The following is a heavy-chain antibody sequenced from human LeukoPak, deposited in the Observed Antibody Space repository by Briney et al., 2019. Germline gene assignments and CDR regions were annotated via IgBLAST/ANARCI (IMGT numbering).Heavy chain of an antibody. J-gene: IGHJ4*02. CDR2: IIPIFGTA. D-gene: IGHD6-19*01. CDR3: VRDPPSGWYPFDY. Sequence: SVKVSCKASGGTFSSYAISWVRQAPGQGLEWMGRIIPIFGTANYAQKFQGRVTITTDESTSTAYMELSSLRSEDTAVYYCVRDPPSGWYPFDYWGQGTLVTVSS. CDR1: GGTFSSYA. V-gene: IGHV1-69*05.